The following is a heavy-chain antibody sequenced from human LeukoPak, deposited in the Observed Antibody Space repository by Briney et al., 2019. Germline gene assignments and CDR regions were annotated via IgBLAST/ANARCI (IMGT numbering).Heavy chain of an antibody. CDR2: IIPIFGTA. Sequence: SVKVSCKASGGTFSSYAISWVRQAPGQGLEWMGGIIPIFGTANYAQKFQGRVTITADESTSTAYMELSSLRSEDAAVYYCARGTGCSSTSCYVLWGEYFDYWGQGTLVTVSS. CDR1: GGTFSSYA. D-gene: IGHD2-2*01. V-gene: IGHV1-69*01. J-gene: IGHJ4*02. CDR3: ARGTGCSSTSCYVLWGEYFDY.